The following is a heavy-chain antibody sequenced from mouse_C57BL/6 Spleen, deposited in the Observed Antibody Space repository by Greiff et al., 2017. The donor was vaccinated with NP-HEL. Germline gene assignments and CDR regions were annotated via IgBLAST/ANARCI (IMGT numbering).Heavy chain of an antibody. V-gene: IGHV2-9*01. CDR2: IRGGGST. CDR1: GFALTSYG. Sequence: VKLMESGPGLVAPSQSLSITCNVSGFALTSYGVDWVRKPPGKGLEWLGAIRGGGSTNYNSAPMSRLSISKDNTKSQVVVKMNSLEADDTAMYYCGKRGTSYAMDDWGQGTTVTVSS. J-gene: IGHJ4*01. CDR3: GKRGTSYAMDD.